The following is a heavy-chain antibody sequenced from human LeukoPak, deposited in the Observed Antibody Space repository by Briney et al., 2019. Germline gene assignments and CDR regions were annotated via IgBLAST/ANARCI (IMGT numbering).Heavy chain of an antibody. V-gene: IGHV3-23*01. CDR2: ISGSGGST. CDR1: GFTFSSYA. J-gene: IGHJ4*02. Sequence: GGSLRLSCAASGFTFSSYAMSWVRQAPGKGLEWVSAISGSGGSTYYADSVKGRFTISIDNSKNTLYLQMNSLRAEDTAVYYCAKDQFGSVVPAAEFDYWGQGTLVTASS. D-gene: IGHD2-2*01. CDR3: AKDQFGSVVPAAEFDY.